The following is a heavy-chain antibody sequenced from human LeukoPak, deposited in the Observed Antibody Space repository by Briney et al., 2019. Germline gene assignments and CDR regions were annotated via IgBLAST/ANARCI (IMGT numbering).Heavy chain of an antibody. CDR2: INPNSGGT. CDR3: ARPRNNWNYDF. CDR1: GYTFTGYY. V-gene: IGHV1-2*02. Sequence: ASVKVSCKASGYTFTGYYMHWVRQAPGQGLEWMGWINPNSGGTNYAQKFQGRVTMTRDTSISTAYMEMNSLRSDDTAVYYCARPRNNWNYDFWGQGTLVTVSS. D-gene: IGHD1-7*01. J-gene: IGHJ4*02.